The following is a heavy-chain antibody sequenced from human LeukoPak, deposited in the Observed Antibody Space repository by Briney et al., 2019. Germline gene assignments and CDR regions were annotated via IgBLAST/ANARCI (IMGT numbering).Heavy chain of an antibody. CDR1: GFTFSSYW. V-gene: IGHV3-74*01. Sequence: GGSLRLSCAASGFTFSSYWMHWVRQVPGKGLVWVSRINSVGSSTSYAESVEGRFTISRDNSKNTLYLQVNSLRAEDTAIYYCAKAALRYQLLSSLDYWGQGTLVTVSS. CDR3: AKAALRYQLLSSLDY. J-gene: IGHJ4*02. D-gene: IGHD2-2*01. CDR2: INSVGSST.